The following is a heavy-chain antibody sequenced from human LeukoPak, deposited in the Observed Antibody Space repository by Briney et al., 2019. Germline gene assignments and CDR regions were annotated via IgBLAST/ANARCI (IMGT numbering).Heavy chain of an antibody. Sequence: ASVKVSCKASGYTFTRYYMHWVRQAPGQGLEWMGIINPSGGSTSYAQKFQGRVTMTRDMSTSTVYMELSSLRSEDTAVYYCARDLYYYDSSGYYQVFDYWGQGTLVTVSS. CDR3: ARDLYYYDSSGYYQVFDY. CDR1: GYTFTRYY. D-gene: IGHD3-22*01. CDR2: INPSGGST. V-gene: IGHV1-46*01. J-gene: IGHJ4*02.